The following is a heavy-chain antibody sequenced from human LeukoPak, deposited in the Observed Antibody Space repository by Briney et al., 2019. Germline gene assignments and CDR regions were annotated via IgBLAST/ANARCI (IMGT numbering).Heavy chain of an antibody. V-gene: IGHV3-30*01. CDR2: ISYDGGIT. Sequence: RSLRLSCAASGFTFSSYAMHWVRQAPGKGLEWVAVISYDGGITNYADSVKGRFTISRDNSKNTLYLQLNSLRAGDAAVYYCARDSTYYYASGSSGPHYFDYWGQGTLVTVSS. CDR1: GFTFSSYA. D-gene: IGHD3-10*01. CDR3: ARDSTYYYASGSSGPHYFDY. J-gene: IGHJ4*02.